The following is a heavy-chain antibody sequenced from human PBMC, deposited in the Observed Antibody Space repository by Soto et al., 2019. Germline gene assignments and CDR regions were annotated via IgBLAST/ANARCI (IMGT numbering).Heavy chain of an antibody. CDR3: ARGNDYYDSSNFDY. Sequence: SETLSLTCAVYGGSFSGYYWSWIRQPPGKGLEWIGEINHSGSTNYNPSLKSRVTISVDTSKNQFSLKLSSVTAADTAVYYCARGNDYYDSSNFDYWGQGTLVTVSS. D-gene: IGHD3-22*01. CDR2: INHSGST. J-gene: IGHJ4*02. CDR1: GGSFSGYY. V-gene: IGHV4-34*01.